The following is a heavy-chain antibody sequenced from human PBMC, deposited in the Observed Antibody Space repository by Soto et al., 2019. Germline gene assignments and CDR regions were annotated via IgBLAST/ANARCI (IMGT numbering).Heavy chain of an antibody. CDR1: GYTFTSYD. CDR3: ARVVGGGDFWSGNYYYYYGMDV. CDR2: MNPNSGNT. Sequence: GASVKVSCKASGYTFTSYDINWVRQATGQGLEWMGWMNPNSGNTGYAQKFQGRVTMTRNTSISTAYMELSSLRSEDTAVYYCARVVGGGDFWSGNYYYYYGMDVWGQGTTVTVSS. V-gene: IGHV1-8*01. J-gene: IGHJ6*02. D-gene: IGHD3-3*01.